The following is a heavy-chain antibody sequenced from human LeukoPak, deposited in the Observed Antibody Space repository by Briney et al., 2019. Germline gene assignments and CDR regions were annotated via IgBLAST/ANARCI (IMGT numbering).Heavy chain of an antibody. J-gene: IGHJ6*03. Sequence: GGSLRLSCAASGFTFSSYWMSWVRQAPGKGLEWVANIKQDGSEKYYVDSVKGRFTISRDNAKNSLYLQMNSLRAEDTAVYYCASPPDQGGYYYYMDVWGKGTTVTVSS. CDR1: GFTFSSYW. CDR3: ASPPDQGGYYYYMDV. D-gene: IGHD3-16*01. V-gene: IGHV3-7*01. CDR2: IKQDGSEK.